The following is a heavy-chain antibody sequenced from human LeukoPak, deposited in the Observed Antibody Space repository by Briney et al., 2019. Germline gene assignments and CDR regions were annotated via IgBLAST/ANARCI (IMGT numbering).Heavy chain of an antibody. CDR3: ASSGYSSGNAFDI. D-gene: IGHD5-18*01. CDR1: GFTFSSYA. Sequence: GGSLRLSCAASGFTFSSYAMSWVRQAPGKGLEWVSSISSSSRCIYSADSVKGRFTISRDNAKNSLYLQMNSLRAEDTAVYYCASSGYSSGNAFDIWGQGTMVTVSS. CDR2: ISSSSRCI. V-gene: IGHV3-21*01. J-gene: IGHJ3*02.